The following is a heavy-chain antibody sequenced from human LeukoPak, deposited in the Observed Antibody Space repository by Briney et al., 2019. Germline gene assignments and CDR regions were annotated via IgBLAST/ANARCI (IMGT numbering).Heavy chain of an antibody. V-gene: IGHV3-7*01. Sequence: GGSLRLSCAASGFTFSRYWLNWIRQTPGKGPEWVAGIKEDGSEKYYVDSVKGRFTISIDNAKKSLHLQMNSLRAEDTAVCYCARDDGFSRYSSWGQGTLVTVSS. CDR3: ARDDGFSRYSS. D-gene: IGHD3/OR15-3a*01. J-gene: IGHJ5*02. CDR1: GFTFSRYW. CDR2: IKEDGSEK.